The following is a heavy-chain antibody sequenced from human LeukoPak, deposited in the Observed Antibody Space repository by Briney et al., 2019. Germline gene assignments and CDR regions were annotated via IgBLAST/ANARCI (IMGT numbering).Heavy chain of an antibody. V-gene: IGHV4-59*01. J-gene: IGHJ6*02. CDR3: ARGGTMVRGWLSYYYYGMDV. Sequence: SETLSLTCTVSGGSISSYYWSWIRQPPGKGLEWIGYIYYSGSTTYNPSLKSRVTISVDTSKNQFSLKLSSVTAADTAVYYCARGGTMVRGWLSYYYYGMDVWGQGTTVTVSS. CDR1: GGSISSYY. CDR2: IYYSGST. D-gene: IGHD3-10*01.